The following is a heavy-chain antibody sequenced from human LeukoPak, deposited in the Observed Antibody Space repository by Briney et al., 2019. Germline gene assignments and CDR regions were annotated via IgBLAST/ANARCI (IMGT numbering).Heavy chain of an antibody. J-gene: IGHJ3*02. CDR3: TRNRVGVLEWLSRWDAFDI. CDR2: IYPGDSDT. Sequence: GESLKISCKASGYTFSTSWIGWVRQMPGKGLEWMGIIYPGDSDTRYSPSFQGQVTISVDRSITTAYLQWSSLKASDTAMYYCTRNRVGVLEWLSRWDAFDIRGQGTMVTVST. D-gene: IGHD3-3*01. CDR1: GYTFSTSW. V-gene: IGHV5-51*01.